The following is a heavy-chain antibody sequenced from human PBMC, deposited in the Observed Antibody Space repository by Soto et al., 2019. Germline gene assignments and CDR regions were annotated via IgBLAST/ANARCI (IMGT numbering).Heavy chain of an antibody. CDR2: ISAYNGKT. V-gene: IGHV1-18*01. D-gene: IGHD5-12*01. CDR3: ARGGDENYYHGKDV. Sequence: QVQLVQSGGEVKKPGASVKLSCTASGYTFTSYGISWVRQAPGQGLEWMGWISAYNGKTNYAQNGQGRVTMTTDTSTRTDYMDLRSLRSEDTAVYYCARGGDENYYHGKDVFGQGTTVTVSS. CDR1: GYTFTSYG. J-gene: IGHJ6*02.